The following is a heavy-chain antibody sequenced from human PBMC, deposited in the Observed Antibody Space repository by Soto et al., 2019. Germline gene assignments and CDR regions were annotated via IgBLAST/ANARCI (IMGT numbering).Heavy chain of an antibody. J-gene: IGHJ5*02. CDR1: GFSLSTSGVG. D-gene: IGHD2-15*01. CDR2: IYWDDDR. CDR3: ARRRGDCFGISCFGNWFDP. Sequence: QITLKESGPTLVKPTQTLTLTCTFSGFSLSTSGVGVGWIRQPPGKALEWLALIYWDDDRRYSPSLKSRLTVTKDSYKPQVVLTMTNMDPVDTATYYCARRRGDCFGISCFGNWFDPWGQGTLVTVSS. V-gene: IGHV2-5*02.